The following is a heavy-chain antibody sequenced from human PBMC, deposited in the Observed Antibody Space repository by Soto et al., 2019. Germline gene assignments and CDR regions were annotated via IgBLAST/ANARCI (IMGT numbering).Heavy chain of an antibody. CDR1: GGSVSSNSHY. Sequence: SETLSLTCTVSGGSVSSNSHYWGWIRQPPGKGLEWIGTIYYTGSAYYNPSLKSRVTISVDTSKNQFSLKLSSVTATDTAVYYCARQRTTVVTQAYFDHWGQGALVTVSS. CDR3: ARQRTTVVTQAYFDH. CDR2: IYYTGSA. V-gene: IGHV4-39*01. J-gene: IGHJ4*02. D-gene: IGHD2-21*02.